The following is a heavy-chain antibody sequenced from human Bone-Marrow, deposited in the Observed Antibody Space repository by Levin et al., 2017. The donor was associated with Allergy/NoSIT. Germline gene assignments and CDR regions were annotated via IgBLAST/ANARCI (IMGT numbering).Heavy chain of an antibody. CDR3: ARAGPTYCGGDCYPDY. Sequence: GESLKISCAASGFTFSSYAIQWVRQAPGKGLDWVAVISFDGNNKYYADSVKGRFTISRDNSKNTLYLQMNSLRAEDTAVYYCARAGPTYCGGDCYPDYWGQGTLVTVSS. V-gene: IGHV3-30-3*01. D-gene: IGHD2-21*02. CDR1: GFTFSSYA. J-gene: IGHJ4*02. CDR2: ISFDGNNK.